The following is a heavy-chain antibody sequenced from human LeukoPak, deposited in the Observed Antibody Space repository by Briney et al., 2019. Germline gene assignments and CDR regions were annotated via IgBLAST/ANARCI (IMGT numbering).Heavy chain of an antibody. Sequence: SETLSLTCTVSGGSISSYYWSWIRQPPGKGLEWIGYIYYSGSTNYNPSLKSRVTISVDTSKNQFSLKLSSVTAADTAVYYCARERGTDGYNYYYYMDVWGKGTTVTVSS. D-gene: IGHD5-24*01. CDR2: IYYSGST. J-gene: IGHJ6*03. V-gene: IGHV4-59*01. CDR1: GGSISSYY. CDR3: ARERGTDGYNYYYYMDV.